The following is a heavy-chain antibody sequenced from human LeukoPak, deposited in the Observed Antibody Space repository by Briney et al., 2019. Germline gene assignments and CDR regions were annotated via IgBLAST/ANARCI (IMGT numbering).Heavy chain of an antibody. V-gene: IGHV3-7*01. CDR2: IKQDGSEK. Sequence: GGSLRLSCAASGFTFSSYWMSWVRQAPGKGLEWVANIKQDGSEKYYVDSVKGRFTISRDNAKNSLYLQMTSLRAEDTAVYYCARDSVDILTGPGDYWGQGTLVTVSS. D-gene: IGHD3-9*01. J-gene: IGHJ4*02. CDR1: GFTFSSYW. CDR3: ARDSVDILTGPGDY.